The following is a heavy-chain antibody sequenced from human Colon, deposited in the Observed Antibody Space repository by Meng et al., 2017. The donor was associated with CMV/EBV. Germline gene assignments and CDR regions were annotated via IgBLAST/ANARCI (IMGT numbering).Heavy chain of an antibody. V-gene: IGHV3-11*01. CDR1: GFSFNDYS. CDR3: VRTPAAATGWFDP. CDR2: ISSSGRTI. J-gene: IGHJ5*02. Sequence: GESLKISCAASGFSFNDYSMSWIRQAPGKGLEWISYISSSGRTIYYADSVRGRFTISRDNARNSLFLQMNTLRADDTAVYHCVRTPAAATGWFDPWGQGTLVTVSS. D-gene: IGHD6-13*01.